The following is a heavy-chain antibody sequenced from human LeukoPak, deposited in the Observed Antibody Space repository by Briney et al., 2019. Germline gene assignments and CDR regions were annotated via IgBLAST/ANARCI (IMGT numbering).Heavy chain of an antibody. Sequence: GGSLRLSCAASGFTFSSYALHWVRQAPGKGLEWVAVISYDGSNKYYADSVKGRFTISRDNSKNTLYLQMNGLRAEDTAVYYCARDPNSGSYAWVFDIWGQGTMVTVSS. CDR1: GFTFSSYA. CDR2: ISYDGSNK. V-gene: IGHV3-30-3*01. CDR3: ARDPNSGSYAWVFDI. D-gene: IGHD1-26*01. J-gene: IGHJ3*02.